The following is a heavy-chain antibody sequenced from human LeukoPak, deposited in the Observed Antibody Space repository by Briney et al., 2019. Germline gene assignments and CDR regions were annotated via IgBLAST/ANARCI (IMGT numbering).Heavy chain of an antibody. CDR2: MNPNSGNT. Sequence: ASVKVSCKASGYTFTSYDINWVRRAPGQGLEWMGWMNPNSGNTGYAQKFQGRVTITRNTSISTAYMELSSLRSEDTAVYYCARYLQRVGATTGLDYWGQGTLVTVSS. CDR1: GYTFTSYD. V-gene: IGHV1-8*01. D-gene: IGHD1-26*01. CDR3: ARYLQRVGATTGLDY. J-gene: IGHJ4*02.